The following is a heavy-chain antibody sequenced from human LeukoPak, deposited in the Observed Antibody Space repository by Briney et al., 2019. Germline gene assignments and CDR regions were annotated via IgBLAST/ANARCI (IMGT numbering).Heavy chain of an antibody. D-gene: IGHD3-3*01. CDR1: GGSFSGYY. Sequence: SETLSLTCAVYGGSFSGYYWSWIRQPPGKGLEWIGEINHSGSTNYNPSLKSRVTISVDTSKNQFSLKLSSVTAADTAVYYCARRGPYYDFWSGYLNFDYWGQGTLVTVSS. J-gene: IGHJ4*02. CDR3: ARRGPYYDFWSGYLNFDY. CDR2: INHSGST. V-gene: IGHV4-34*01.